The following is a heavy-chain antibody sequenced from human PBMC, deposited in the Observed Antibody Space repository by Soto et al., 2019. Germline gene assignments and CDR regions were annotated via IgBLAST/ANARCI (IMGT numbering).Heavy chain of an antibody. CDR3: GAGGGGLRGFDP. D-gene: IGHD3-10*01. J-gene: IGHJ5*02. V-gene: IGHV1-58*01. CDR1: GFTFTSSA. Sequence: GASAKVSCEASGFTFTSSAVQWVRQARGQRLEWIGWIVVGSGNTNYAQKFQERVTITRDMSTSTAYMELSSLRSEDTAVYYCGAGGGGLRGFDPFGQGTLVTVSS. CDR2: IVVGSGNT.